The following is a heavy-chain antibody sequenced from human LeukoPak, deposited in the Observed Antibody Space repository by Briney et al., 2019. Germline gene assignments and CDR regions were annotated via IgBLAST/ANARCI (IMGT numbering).Heavy chain of an antibody. CDR1: GGSFSGYY. CDR2: INHSGST. J-gene: IGHJ3*02. Sequence: SETLSLTCAVYGGSFSGYYWSWIRQPPGKGLEWIGEINHSGSTNYNPSLKSRVTISVDTSKNQFSLKLSSVTAADTAVYYCARLPPEGCSSTSCYEGDAFDIWGQGTMVTVSS. CDR3: ARLPPEGCSSTSCYEGDAFDI. V-gene: IGHV4-34*01. D-gene: IGHD2-2*01.